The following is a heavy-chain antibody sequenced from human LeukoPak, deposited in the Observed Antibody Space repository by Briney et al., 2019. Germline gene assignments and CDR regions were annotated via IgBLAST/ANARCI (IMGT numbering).Heavy chain of an antibody. CDR1: GYTFTGYY. CDR2: INPNSGGT. Sequence: ASVKVSCKASGYTFTGYYMHWVRQAPGQGLEWMGWINPNSGGTNYAQKFQGRVTMTRDTPISTAYMELSRLRSDDTAVYYCAREFLVWYYYGSGSYRGYNWFDPWGQGTLVTVSS. V-gene: IGHV1-2*02. CDR3: AREFLVWYYYGSGSYRGYNWFDP. J-gene: IGHJ5*02. D-gene: IGHD3-10*01.